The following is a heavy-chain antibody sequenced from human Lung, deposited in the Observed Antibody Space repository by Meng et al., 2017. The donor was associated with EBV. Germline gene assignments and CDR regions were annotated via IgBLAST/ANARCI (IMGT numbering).Heavy chain of an antibody. Sequence: QVQLVQSGAEVKKPGASVKVACKASGSNFTSYGIRWVRQAPGQVLYWMGIIHPSGGSTSYAQKFQGRFTMTRDTSTSTVYMELSSLRSEDTAVYYCARSDYVWGSYRYLFNWFDPWGQGTLVTVSS. CDR1: GSNFTSYG. J-gene: IGHJ5*02. V-gene: IGHV1-46*01. CDR3: ARSDYVWGSYRYLFNWFDP. CDR2: IHPSGGST. D-gene: IGHD3-16*02.